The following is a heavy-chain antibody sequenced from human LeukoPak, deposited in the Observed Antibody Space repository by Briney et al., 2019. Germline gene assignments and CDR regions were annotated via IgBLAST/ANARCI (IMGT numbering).Heavy chain of an antibody. Sequence: KPGGSLRLSCAASGFTVSSYWMSWVRQAPGKGLEWVSSISSSSSYIYYADSVKGRFTISRDNAKNSLYLQMNSLRAEDTAVYYCARDKKTPGIAVAGSINWGQGTLVTVSS. CDR3: ARDKKTPGIAVAGSIN. CDR1: GFTVSSYW. CDR2: ISSSSSYI. V-gene: IGHV3-21*01. D-gene: IGHD6-19*01. J-gene: IGHJ4*02.